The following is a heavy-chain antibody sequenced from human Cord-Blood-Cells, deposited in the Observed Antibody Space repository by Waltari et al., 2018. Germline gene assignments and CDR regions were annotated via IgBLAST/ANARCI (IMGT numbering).Heavy chain of an antibody. D-gene: IGHD3-16*01. CDR3: AGGGADAFDI. Sequence: QVQLQESGPGLVKPSETLSLTCTVSGGSISSYYWSWIRQPPGKGLEWVGYIYYSGSTNNNPSIMGRATISVDTSKTQFARKVGSVTAADTAVYYCAGGGADAFDIWGQGTMVTVSS. CDR2: IYYSGST. J-gene: IGHJ3*02. V-gene: IGHV4-59*08. CDR1: GGSISSYY.